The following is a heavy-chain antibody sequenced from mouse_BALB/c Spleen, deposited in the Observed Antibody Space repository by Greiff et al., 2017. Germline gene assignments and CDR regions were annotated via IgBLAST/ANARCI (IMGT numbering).Heavy chain of an antibody. CDR3: ARGGYYVGYAMDY. J-gene: IGHJ4*01. CDR2: ISYSGST. Sequence: EVKLQESGPGLVKPSQSLSLTCTVTGYSITSDYAWNWIRQFPGNKLEWMGYISYSGSTSYNPSLKSRISITRDTSKNQFFLQLNSVTTEDTATYYCARGGYYVGYAMDYWGQGTSVTVSS. V-gene: IGHV3-2*02. CDR1: GYSITSDYA. D-gene: IGHD2-3*01.